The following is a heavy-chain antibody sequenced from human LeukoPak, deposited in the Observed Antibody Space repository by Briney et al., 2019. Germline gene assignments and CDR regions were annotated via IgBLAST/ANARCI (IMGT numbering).Heavy chain of an antibody. CDR2: ITSTSSYI. D-gene: IGHD3-10*01. J-gene: IGHJ3*02. CDR3: AKDLWWFGEFPNAFEN. Sequence: GGSLRLSCAASGFTFSSHSMKWVRQAPGKGLEWVSWITSTSSYIYYADSVKGRFTISRDNSKNTLYLQMNSLRAEDTAIYYCAKDLWWFGEFPNAFENWGQGTMVTGSS. CDR1: GFTFSSHS. V-gene: IGHV3-21*04.